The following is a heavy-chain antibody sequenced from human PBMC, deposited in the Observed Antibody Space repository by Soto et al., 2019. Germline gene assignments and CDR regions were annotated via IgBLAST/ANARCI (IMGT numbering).Heavy chain of an antibody. CDR2: IRNKGNNYAA. V-gene: IGHV3-73*02. Sequence: EVQLVESGGGLVQPGGSLKVSCAASGFTFSDSAMHWVRQASGKGLEWVGRIRNKGNNYAAAYTASVKGRFTISRDDSKNTVYLQMNSLKLDDTAVYYCTARRDWTAVDPLEYWGLGPLVTVSS. CDR1: GFTFSDSA. D-gene: IGHD5-18*01. J-gene: IGHJ4*02. CDR3: TARRDWTAVDPLEY.